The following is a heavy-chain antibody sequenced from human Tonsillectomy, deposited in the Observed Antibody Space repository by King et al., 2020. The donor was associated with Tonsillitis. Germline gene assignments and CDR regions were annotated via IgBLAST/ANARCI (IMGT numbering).Heavy chain of an antibody. Sequence: VQLVESGGGLVRPGGSLRLSCAASGFTFEFYAMTWVRQAPGKGLEWVSVIYSDGTKTFYADSVKGRFTISRDNTEDTLYLQMNTLRVDDTAVYYCAKQSTVRGLWYFDLWGRGTLVTVSS. CDR2: IYSDGTKT. V-gene: IGHV3-23*03. CDR1: GFTFEFYA. D-gene: IGHD3-10*01. J-gene: IGHJ2*01. CDR3: AKQSTVRGLWYFDL.